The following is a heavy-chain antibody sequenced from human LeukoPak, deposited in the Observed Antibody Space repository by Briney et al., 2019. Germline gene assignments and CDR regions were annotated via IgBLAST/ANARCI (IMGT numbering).Heavy chain of an antibody. CDR3: ARVVSREWFFDY. CDR1: GDSVSSNSVA. V-gene: IGHV6-1*01. D-gene: IGHD3-3*01. J-gene: IGHJ4*02. Sequence: SQTLSLTCAISGDSVSSNSVAGNWIRQSPPRGLEWLGRTYYRSKWYSDSAVSVKSRITINPDTSKNQFSLQLKSVTPEDTAVYYCARVVSREWFFDYWGQGTLVTVSS. CDR2: TYYRSKWYS.